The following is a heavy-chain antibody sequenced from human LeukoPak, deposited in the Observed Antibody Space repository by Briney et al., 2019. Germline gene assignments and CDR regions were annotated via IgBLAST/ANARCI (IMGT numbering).Heavy chain of an antibody. CDR1: GFTFDDYA. CDR3: AKDIAPGVAVAGLFDY. D-gene: IGHD6-19*01. CDR2: ISWNSGSI. J-gene: IGHJ4*02. V-gene: IGHV3-9*01. Sequence: GRSLRLSCAASGFTFDDYAMHWVRHAPGKGLEWVSGISWNSGSIGYADSVKGRFTISRDNAKNSLYLQMNSLRAEDTALYYCAKDIAPGVAVAGLFDYWGQGTLVTVSS.